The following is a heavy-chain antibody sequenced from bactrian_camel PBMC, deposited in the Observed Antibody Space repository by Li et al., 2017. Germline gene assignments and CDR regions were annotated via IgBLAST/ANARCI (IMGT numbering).Heavy chain of an antibody. D-gene: IGHD3*01. CDR1: GIPYNYF. J-gene: IGHJ4*01. Sequence: VQLVESGGGSVQAGGSLRLSCVASGIPYNYFMGWFRQKPGMLRREGVATIDPDGEEHYTDSVMGRFSVSKDNAKKILYLQMNSLKPEDTAMYYCALDPGASHCNGGIWTAQTLGIFWAQGTQVTVS. CDR3: ALDPGASHCNGGIWTAQTLGIF. CDR2: IDPDGEE. V-gene: IGHV3S9*01.